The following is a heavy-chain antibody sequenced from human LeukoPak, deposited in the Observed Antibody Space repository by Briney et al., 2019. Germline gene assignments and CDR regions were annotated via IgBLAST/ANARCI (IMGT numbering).Heavy chain of an antibody. D-gene: IGHD6-19*01. J-gene: IGHJ4*02. V-gene: IGHV1-46*01. CDR3: ARGSSGCYSVAY. CDR2: INPSVGST. CDR1: GYTFTSYY. Sequence: GSVKVSCTASGYTFTSYYMHWVRQAPGQGLEWMGIINPSVGSTSYAQPFRGGVTMTRDTSTSTVYMELSSLRSEDTAAYYCARGSSGCYSVAYWGQGTLVTVSS.